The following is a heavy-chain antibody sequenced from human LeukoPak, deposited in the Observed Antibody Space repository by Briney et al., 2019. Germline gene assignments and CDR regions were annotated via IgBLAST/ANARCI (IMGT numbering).Heavy chain of an antibody. CDR2: ISSSSNKI. J-gene: IGHJ4*02. V-gene: IGHV3-11*04. CDR1: GFRFSDYY. CDR3: ARDYEVLVWFGELLY. D-gene: IGHD3-10*01. Sequence: AGGSLRLSCAASGFRFSDYYMSWIRQAPGKGLEWVSYISSSSNKIYYADSVKGRFTISRDNAKNSLYLQMSSLRDEDTAVYYCARDYEVLVWFGELLYWGQGILVTVSS.